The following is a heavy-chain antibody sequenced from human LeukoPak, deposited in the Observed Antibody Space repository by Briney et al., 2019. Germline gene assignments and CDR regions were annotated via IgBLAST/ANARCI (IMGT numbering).Heavy chain of an antibody. D-gene: IGHD3-16*01. J-gene: IGHJ4*02. CDR1: GDSVSRNSAA. CDR3: ARDGGLGLDYFDY. CDR2: TYYRSKWFN. Sequence: SQTLSLTCAISGDSVSRNSAAWNWIRQSPSRGLEWLGRTYYRSKWFNDYSISVKSRIIVNPDTAKNQFSLQLTSVTPEDTAVYYCARDGGLGLDYFDYWGQGTLVTVSS. V-gene: IGHV6-1*01.